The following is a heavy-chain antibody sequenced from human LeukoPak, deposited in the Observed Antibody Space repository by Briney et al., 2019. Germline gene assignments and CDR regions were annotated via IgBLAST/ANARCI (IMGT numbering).Heavy chain of an antibody. Sequence: GGSLRLSCETSGFTFSNYAMSWVRQAPGRGLEWVSGISYGDGGTYYADSVKGRFTISRDNSKNTLYLQMNSLRAEDTAVYYCAKSGITMIVVVTIFDYWGQGTLVTVSS. CDR3: AKSGITMIVVVTIFDY. CDR2: ISYGDGGT. V-gene: IGHV3-23*01. CDR1: GFTFSNYA. J-gene: IGHJ4*02. D-gene: IGHD3-22*01.